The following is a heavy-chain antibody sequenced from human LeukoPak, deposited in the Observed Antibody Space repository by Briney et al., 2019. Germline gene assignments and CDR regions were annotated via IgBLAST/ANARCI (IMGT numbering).Heavy chain of an antibody. Sequence: GGSLRLSCVASGFTFGKYWMSWVRQAPGRGLEWVANIKLDGSEKNYVDSVKGRFTISRDNTKNSLYLQMNSLRAEDTAVFYCAKLSGYDFWNYFDYWGQGTLVTVSS. CDR3: AKLSGYDFWNYFDY. V-gene: IGHV3-7*03. CDR2: IKLDGSEK. D-gene: IGHD3-3*01. J-gene: IGHJ4*02. CDR1: GFTFGKYW.